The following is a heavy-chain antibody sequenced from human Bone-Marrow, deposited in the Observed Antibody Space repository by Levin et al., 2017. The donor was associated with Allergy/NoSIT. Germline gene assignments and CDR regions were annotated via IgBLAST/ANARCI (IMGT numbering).Heavy chain of an antibody. CDR3: ALLVSDF. D-gene: IGHD2/OR15-2a*01. V-gene: IGHV1-2*02. CDR1: GHTFSDFS. CDR2: INPNTGDS. Sequence: ASVKVSCKASGHTFSDFSLHWVRQAPGQGLEWMGWINPNTGDSDLAQNFQGRVTMTRDTSISTAYLELSGLRSDDTAMYYCALLVSDFWGQGTMVTVSS. J-gene: IGHJ3*01.